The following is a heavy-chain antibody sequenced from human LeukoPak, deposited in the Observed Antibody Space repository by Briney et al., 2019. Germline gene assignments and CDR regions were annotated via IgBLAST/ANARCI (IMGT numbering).Heavy chain of an antibody. CDR3: ARNGEDLYYYYYMDV. D-gene: IGHD3-10*01. CDR1: GASISSYY. J-gene: IGHJ6*03. V-gene: IGHV4-4*07. CDR2: IYTSGST. Sequence: PSETLSLTCTVSGASISSYYCSCIRQPAGNGLEWIGCIYTSGSTNYNPSLKSRVTMSVDTSKTQFSLKLSSVTAADTAVYYCARNGEDLYYYYYMDVWGKGTTVTVSS.